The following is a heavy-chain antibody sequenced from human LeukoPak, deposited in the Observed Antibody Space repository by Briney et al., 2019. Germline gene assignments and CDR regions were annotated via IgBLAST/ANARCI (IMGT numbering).Heavy chain of an antibody. CDR3: AKDNYFGIDL. V-gene: IGHV4-59*01. D-gene: IGHD5-24*01. CDR1: GGSMTSYY. J-gene: IGHJ6*02. CDR2: ISHIGST. Sequence: PSETLSLTCTVSGGSMTSYYWSWIRQPPGKGLEWIGFISHIGSTNYNSSLRSRVTFSVDTSKSQFSLNLRSVTAADTAVYYCAKDNYFGIDLWGQGTTVIVSS.